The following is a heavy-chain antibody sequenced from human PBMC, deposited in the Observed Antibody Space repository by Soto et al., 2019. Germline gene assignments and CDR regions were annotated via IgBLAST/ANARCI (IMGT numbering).Heavy chain of an antibody. D-gene: IGHD3-22*01. CDR1: GGTFSSYA. Sequence: QVQLVQSEAEVKKPGSSVKVSCKASGGTFSSYAISWVRQAPGQGLEWMGGIIPICGTANYAQKFQGRVTITADESTSTAYMELSSLRSEDTAVYYCAREDYYDSSGYYYVPSFDYWGQGTLVTVSS. CDR3: AREDYYDSSGYYYVPSFDY. J-gene: IGHJ4*02. V-gene: IGHV1-69*01. CDR2: IIPICGTA.